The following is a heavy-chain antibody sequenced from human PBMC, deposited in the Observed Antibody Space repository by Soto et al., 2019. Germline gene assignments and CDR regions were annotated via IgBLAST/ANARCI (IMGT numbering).Heavy chain of an antibody. V-gene: IGHV4-30-4*01. Sequence: SETLYRTCTVSGGSISSGDYYWSWIRQPPGKGLEWIGYIYYSGSTYYNPSLKSRVTISVDTSKNQFSLKLSSVTAADTAVYYCARAAQTYYDFWSGYLGAAFDYWGQGTLVTVSS. CDR1: GGSISSGDYY. J-gene: IGHJ4*02. CDR2: IYYSGST. CDR3: ARAAQTYYDFWSGYLGAAFDY. D-gene: IGHD3-3*01.